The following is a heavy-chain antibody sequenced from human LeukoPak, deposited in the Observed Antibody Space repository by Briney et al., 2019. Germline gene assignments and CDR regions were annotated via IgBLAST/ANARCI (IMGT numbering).Heavy chain of an antibody. D-gene: IGHD3-22*01. J-gene: IGHJ4*02. CDR2: ISYDGSNE. Sequence: GRSLRLSCTASGFTFSNYGMHWVRQAPGKGLEWVAVISYDGSNEYYADSVKGRFTISRDNSKNTLYLQMNSLRAEDTAVYYCAKDRYYDSSGIFDYWGQGTLVTVSS. CDR3: AKDRYYDSSGIFDY. CDR1: GFTFSNYG. V-gene: IGHV3-30*18.